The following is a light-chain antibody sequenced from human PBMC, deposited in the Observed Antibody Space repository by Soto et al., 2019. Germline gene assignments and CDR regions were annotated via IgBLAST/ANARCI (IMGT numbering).Light chain of an antibody. CDR1: TGAVTSGYY. CDR3: LLYYGGAQVV. J-gene: IGLJ2*01. CDR2: STS. V-gene: IGLV7-43*01. Sequence: QAVVTQEPSLTVSPGGTVTLTCASSTGAVTSGYYPNWFQQKPGQAPGALIYSTSNKHSWTPARFSGSLLGGKAALTLSGVQPEDEAEYYCLLYYGGAQVVFGGGTQLTVL.